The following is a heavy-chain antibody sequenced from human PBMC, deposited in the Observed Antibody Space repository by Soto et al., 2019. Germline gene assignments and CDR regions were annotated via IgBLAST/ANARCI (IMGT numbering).Heavy chain of an antibody. D-gene: IGHD6-13*01. CDR2: ISSSSSYI. Sequence: EVQLVESGGGLVKPGGSLRLSCAASGFTFSSYSMNWVRQAPGKGLEWVSSISSSSSYIYYADSVKGRFTISRDNAKNSLYLQMNSLRAEDTAVYYCARDRLVVAAAGTDDAFDIWGQGTMVTVSS. CDR1: GFTFSSYS. J-gene: IGHJ3*02. CDR3: ARDRLVVAAAGTDDAFDI. V-gene: IGHV3-21*01.